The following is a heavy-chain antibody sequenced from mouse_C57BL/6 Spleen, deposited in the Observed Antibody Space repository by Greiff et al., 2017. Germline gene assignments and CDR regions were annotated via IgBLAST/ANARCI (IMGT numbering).Heavy chain of an antibody. Sequence: QVQLQQSGPGLVQPSQRLSITCTVPGFSLTSYGVHWVRQSPGKGLEWLGVIWSGGSTDYNAAFISRLSISKDNSKSQVFFKMNSLQADDTAIYYCARNRDYYDSNPYATDCWGQGAPVTISS. CDR2: IWSGGST. D-gene: IGHD1-1*01. J-gene: IGHJ4*01. CDR1: GFSLTSYG. CDR3: ARNRDYYDSNPYATDC. V-gene: IGHV2-2*01.